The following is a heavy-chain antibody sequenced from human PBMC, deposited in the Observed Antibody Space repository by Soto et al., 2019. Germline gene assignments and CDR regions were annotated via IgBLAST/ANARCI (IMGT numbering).Heavy chain of an antibody. J-gene: IGHJ1*01. CDR2: ISAYNGNT. CDR1: GYIFTNYG. CDR3: ARGRHDSSWSSAEYFHH. Sequence: QVQLVQSGAEVKRPGASVKVSCKASGYIFTNYGINWVRQAPGQGLEWMGWISAYNGNTNYAQKVQGRVTVTTDTSTSTAYMELRSLRSDDTAVYYCARGRHDSSWSSAEYFHHWGQGTLVTVSS. D-gene: IGHD6-13*01. V-gene: IGHV1-18*01.